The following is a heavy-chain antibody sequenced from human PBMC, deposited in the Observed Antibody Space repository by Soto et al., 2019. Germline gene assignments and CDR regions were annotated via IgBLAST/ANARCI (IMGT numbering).Heavy chain of an antibody. CDR3: AAYMGGVGGDGY. D-gene: IGHD2-21*02. J-gene: IGHJ4*02. Sequence: PSETLSLTCAVYGESFSGYYWSWIRQPPGKGLEWIGEINRSRSTNHNPSLKSRVTISIDGSKNHFSLTLSSVTAADTAVYYCAAYMGGVGGDGYWGKGTLVTVSS. V-gene: IGHV4-34*01. CDR2: INRSRST. CDR1: GESFSGYY.